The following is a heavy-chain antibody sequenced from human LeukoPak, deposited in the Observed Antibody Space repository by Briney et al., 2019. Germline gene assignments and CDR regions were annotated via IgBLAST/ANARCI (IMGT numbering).Heavy chain of an antibody. Sequence: GGSLRLSCAASGFTFRNYAMSWVRQVPGKGLEWVSGINWNGGSTGYADSVKGRFTISRDNAKNSLYLQMNSLRAEDTALYYCARGLMELMVYAMAGESYFDYWGQGTLVTVSS. CDR3: ARGLMELMVYAMAGESYFDY. CDR1: GFTFRNYA. V-gene: IGHV3-20*04. J-gene: IGHJ4*02. CDR2: INWNGGST. D-gene: IGHD2-8*01.